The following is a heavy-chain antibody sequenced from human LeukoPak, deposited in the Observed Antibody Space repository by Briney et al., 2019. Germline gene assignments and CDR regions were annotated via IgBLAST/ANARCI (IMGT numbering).Heavy chain of an antibody. D-gene: IGHD3-9*01. CDR2: IYYSGNT. J-gene: IGHJ4*02. CDR3: AGGGRFFDWLPHY. Sequence: SETLSLTCTVSGGSISSGDCYWSWIRQPPGKGLEWIGYIYYSGNTYYNPSLKSRITISLDTSKKQFSLKLSSVTAADTAVYFCAGGGRFFDWLPHYWGQGTLVTVSS. V-gene: IGHV4-30-4*01. CDR1: GGSISSGDCY.